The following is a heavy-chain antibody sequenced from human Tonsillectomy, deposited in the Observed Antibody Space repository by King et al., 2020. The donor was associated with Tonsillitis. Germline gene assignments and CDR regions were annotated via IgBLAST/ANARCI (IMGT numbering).Heavy chain of an antibody. D-gene: IGHD3-22*01. CDR3: VRYYYDSSGHWYFDL. J-gene: IGHJ2*01. V-gene: IGHV4-4*07. CDR2: ISTRGST. CDR1: GGSISTYY. Sequence: QLQASGPGLVKPSETLSLTCTVSGGSISTYYWNWFRQPAGKGLEWIGRISTRGSTNYNPSLKRRVTMSVDTSKNQFSLKLNSVPAADTAVYYCVRYYYDSSGHWYFDLGGRGTLVTVSS.